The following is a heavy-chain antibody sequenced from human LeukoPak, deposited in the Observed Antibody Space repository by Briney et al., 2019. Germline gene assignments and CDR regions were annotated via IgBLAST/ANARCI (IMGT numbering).Heavy chain of an antibody. CDR2: IYPGDSDI. V-gene: IGHV5-51*01. CDR1: GYTFTNYW. D-gene: IGHD3-10*01. J-gene: IGHJ3*02. Sequence: GESLKISCKGSGYTFTNYWIGWVRQMPGKGLEWMGIIYPGDSDIRYSPSFQGQVTISADKSIATAYLQWGSLKASDTAMYYCATMVRGVKNAFDIWGQGTMVTVSS. CDR3: ATMVRGVKNAFDI.